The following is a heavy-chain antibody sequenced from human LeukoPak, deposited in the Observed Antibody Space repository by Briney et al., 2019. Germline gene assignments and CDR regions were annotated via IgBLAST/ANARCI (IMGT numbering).Heavy chain of an antibody. CDR3: ARDSGWWRFDF. CDR2: TRNRANSYTT. D-gene: IGHD6-13*01. J-gene: IGHJ4*02. V-gene: IGHV3-72*01. CDR1: GFTLSDHY. Sequence: GGSLRLSCAAPGFTLSDHYMDWVRQAPGKGLEWVGRTRNRANSYTTDYAASVKGRFTISRDDLKSSLYLQMNSLRTEDTAVYYCARDSGWWRFDFWGQGTLVTVSS.